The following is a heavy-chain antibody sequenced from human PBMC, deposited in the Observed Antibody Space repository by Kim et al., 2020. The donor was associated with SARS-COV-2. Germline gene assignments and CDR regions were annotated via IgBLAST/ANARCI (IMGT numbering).Heavy chain of an antibody. CDR2: INHSGST. D-gene: IGHD5-12*01. CDR3: ARGRGYSGYEYDY. Sequence: SETLSLTCAVYGGSFSGYYWSWIRQPPGKGLEWIGEINHSGSTNYNPSLKSRVTISVDTSKNQFSLKLSSVTAADTAVYYCARGRGYSGYEYDYWGQGTL. J-gene: IGHJ4*02. V-gene: IGHV4-34*01. CDR1: GGSFSGYY.